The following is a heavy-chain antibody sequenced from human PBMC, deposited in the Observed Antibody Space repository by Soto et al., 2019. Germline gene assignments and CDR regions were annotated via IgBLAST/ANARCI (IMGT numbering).Heavy chain of an antibody. Sequence: SETLSLTCAVYGGSFSGYYWSWIRQPPGKGLEWIGEINHSGSTNYNPSLKSRVTISVDTSKNQFSLNLSSVTAADTAVYYCARGLGYCSGGSCYSFAPWGQGTLVTVSS. J-gene: IGHJ5*02. D-gene: IGHD2-15*01. CDR1: GGSFSGYY. V-gene: IGHV4-34*01. CDR2: INHSGST. CDR3: ARGLGYCSGGSCYSFAP.